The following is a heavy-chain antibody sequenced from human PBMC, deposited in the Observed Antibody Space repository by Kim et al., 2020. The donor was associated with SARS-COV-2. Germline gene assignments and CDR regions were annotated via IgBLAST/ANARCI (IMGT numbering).Heavy chain of an antibody. D-gene: IGHD3-10*01. CDR3: AKDGYGSGTRDWFDP. J-gene: IGHJ5*02. V-gene: IGHV3-23*01. Sequence: DSVKGRFTISRDNSKNTLYLQMNSLRAEDTAVYYCAKDGYGSGTRDWFDPWGQGTLVTVSS.